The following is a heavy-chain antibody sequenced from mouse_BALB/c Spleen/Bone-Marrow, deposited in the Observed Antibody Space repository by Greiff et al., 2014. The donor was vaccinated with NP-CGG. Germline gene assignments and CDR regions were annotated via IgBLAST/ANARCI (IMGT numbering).Heavy chain of an antibody. Sequence: DVMLVESGGGLVKPGGSLKLSCAASGFTFSSYAMSWVRQTPGKRLEWVATISSGGSYTYYPDSVKGRFTISRDNAKNTLYLQMSSLRSEDTAMYYCARPPYYGSSEWYFDVWGAGTTVTVSS. CDR3: ARPPYYGSSEWYFDV. D-gene: IGHD1-1*01. CDR2: ISSGGSYT. J-gene: IGHJ1*01. V-gene: IGHV5-9-1*01. CDR1: GFTFSSYA.